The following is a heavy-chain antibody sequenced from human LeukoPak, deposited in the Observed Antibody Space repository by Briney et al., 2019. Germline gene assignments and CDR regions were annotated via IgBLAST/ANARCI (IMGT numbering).Heavy chain of an antibody. V-gene: IGHV4-38-2*01. CDR2: IYHSEST. J-gene: IGHJ6*03. CDR1: GFSIKSSYY. D-gene: IGHD3-10*01. Sequence: SETLSLTCSVSGFSIKSSYYWAWIRQSPGKGLEWIGSIYHSESTYYNPSLRSRVTISIDTPNDQFSLKLRSVTAADTAVYYCAIRYGSGEKYYYYYYMDVWGKGTTVTVSS. CDR3: AIRYGSGEKYYYYYYMDV.